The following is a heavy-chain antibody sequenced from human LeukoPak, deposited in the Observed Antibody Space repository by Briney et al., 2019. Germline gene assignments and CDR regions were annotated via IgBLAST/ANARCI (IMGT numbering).Heavy chain of an antibody. CDR1: GGSISGCY. D-gene: IGHD4-17*01. CDR3: AREYGDLDY. J-gene: IGHJ4*02. Sequence: SETLSLTCIVSGGSISGCYWSWIRQPAGKGLEWIGRIYPSGGTNYNPSLKSRVTMSADTSKSQFSLKLRSVTAADTAVYCCAREYGDLDYWGQGTLVTVSS. CDR2: IYPSGGT. V-gene: IGHV4-4*07.